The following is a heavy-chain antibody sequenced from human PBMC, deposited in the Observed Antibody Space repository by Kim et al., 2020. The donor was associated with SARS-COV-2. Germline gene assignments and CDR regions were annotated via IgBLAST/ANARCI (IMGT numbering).Heavy chain of an antibody. CDR1: GFTFSDYY. J-gene: IGHJ6*02. Sequence: GGSLRLSCAASGFTFSDYYMSWIRQAPGKGLEWVSYISSSSSYTNYADSVKGRFTISRDNAKNSLYLQMNSLRAEDTAVYYCAREGPYCSSTSCSDYYGMDVWGQGTTVTVSS. CDR2: ISSSSSYT. CDR3: AREGPYCSSTSCSDYYGMDV. V-gene: IGHV3-11*05. D-gene: IGHD2-2*01.